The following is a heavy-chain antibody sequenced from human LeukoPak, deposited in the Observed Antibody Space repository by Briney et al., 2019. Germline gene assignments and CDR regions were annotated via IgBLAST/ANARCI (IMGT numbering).Heavy chain of an antibody. D-gene: IGHD3-10*01. CDR3: ATHSGSRSFDY. CDR1: GFXFSSYS. CDR2: ISSSSSYI. J-gene: IGHJ4*02. Sequence: GGSLRLSCAASGFXFSSYSINWVRQAPGKGLEWVSSISSSSSYIYYADSVKGRFTISRDNAKYSLYLQMNSLRAEDTAVYYCATHSGSRSFDYWGQGTLVTVSS. V-gene: IGHV3-21*01.